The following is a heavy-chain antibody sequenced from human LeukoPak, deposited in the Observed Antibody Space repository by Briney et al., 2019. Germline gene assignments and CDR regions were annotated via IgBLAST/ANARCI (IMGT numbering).Heavy chain of an antibody. CDR1: GRSISSSSYY. Sequence: SETLSLTCTVSGRSISSSSYYWGWIRQPPGKGLEWIGEINQSGSTNYNPSLKNRVTKSVDPTKNQFALKLRSVTAADTAVYYCARGQSQYYYDSSGYYSRYYYYMDVWGKGTTVTVSS. J-gene: IGHJ6*03. CDR2: INQSGST. V-gene: IGHV4-39*06. CDR3: ARGQSQYYYDSSGYYSRYYYYMDV. D-gene: IGHD3-22*01.